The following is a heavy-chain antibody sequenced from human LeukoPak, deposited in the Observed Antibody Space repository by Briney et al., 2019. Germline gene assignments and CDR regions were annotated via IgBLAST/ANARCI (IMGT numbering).Heavy chain of an antibody. Sequence: SETLSLTCAVSGGSISSSNWWSWIRQPPGKGLEWIGEINHSGSTNYNPSLKSRVTISVDTSKNQFSLKLSSVTAADTAVYYCARGVVAAAAHWGQGTLVTVSS. J-gene: IGHJ4*02. D-gene: IGHD6-13*01. CDR3: ARGVVAAAAH. V-gene: IGHV4-4*02. CDR1: GGSISSSNW. CDR2: INHSGST.